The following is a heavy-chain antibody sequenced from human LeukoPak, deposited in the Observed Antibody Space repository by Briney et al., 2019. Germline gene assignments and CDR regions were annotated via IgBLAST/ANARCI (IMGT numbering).Heavy chain of an antibody. J-gene: IGHJ4*02. Sequence: GGSLRLSCAASGFSFSSYGMSWVRQAPGKGLEWVSGISGGAVSTNYADSVKGRFTISRDNSKNTLYLQMNSLRAEDTAVYYCAKSGRYCSGGSCYQEASLDYWGQGTLVTVSS. D-gene: IGHD2-15*01. CDR3: AKSGRYCSGGSCYQEASLDY. CDR2: ISGGAVST. V-gene: IGHV3-23*01. CDR1: GFSFSSYG.